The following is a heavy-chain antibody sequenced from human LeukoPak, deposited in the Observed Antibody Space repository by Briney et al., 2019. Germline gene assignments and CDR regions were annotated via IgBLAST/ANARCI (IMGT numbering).Heavy chain of an antibody. J-gene: IGHJ4*02. CDR3: ARSSGSRTIDY. CDR2: IYYSGST. Sequence: SETLSLTCAVSGGSISSSNWWSWIRQPPGKGPEWIGSIYYSGSTYYNPSLKSRVTISVDTSKNQFSLKLSSVTAADTAVYYCARSSGSRTIDYWGQGTLVTVSS. CDR1: GGSISSSNW. V-gene: IGHV4-39*01. D-gene: IGHD6-19*01.